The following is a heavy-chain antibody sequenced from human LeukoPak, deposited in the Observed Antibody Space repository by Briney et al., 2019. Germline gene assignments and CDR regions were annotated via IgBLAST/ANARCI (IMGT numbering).Heavy chain of an antibody. D-gene: IGHD5-24*01. V-gene: IGHV4-39*01. CDR1: SGSVTSGSYY. J-gene: IGHJ6*03. CDR3: ARMATSGPVFYYYYYMDV. CDR2: MFYSGNT. Sequence: SETLSLTCTVSSGSVTSGSYYWGWIRQPPGNGLEWIGNMFYSGNTYYNPSLKSRVTMSVDTSKNQFSLKLSSVTAADTAVYYCARMATSGPVFYYYYYMDVWGKGATVTVS.